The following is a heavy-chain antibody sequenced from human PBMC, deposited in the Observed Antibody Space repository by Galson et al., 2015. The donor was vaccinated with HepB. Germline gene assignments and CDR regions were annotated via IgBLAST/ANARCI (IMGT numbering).Heavy chain of an antibody. CDR3: STVTRDYGGNSRGPYCYYYGMDV. J-gene: IGHJ6*02. CDR2: FDPEDGET. Sequence: SVKVSCKVSGYTLTELSMHWVRQAPGKGLEWMGGFDPEDGETIYAQKFQGRVTMTEDTSTDTVYMELSSLGSEDPGVYYCSTVTRDYGGNSRGPYCYYYGMDVWGQGTTVTVSS. V-gene: IGHV1-24*01. CDR1: GYTLTELS. D-gene: IGHD4-23*01.